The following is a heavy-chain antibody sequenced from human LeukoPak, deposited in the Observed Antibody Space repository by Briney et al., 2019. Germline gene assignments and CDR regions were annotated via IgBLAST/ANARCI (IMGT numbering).Heavy chain of an antibody. CDR3: ARAYCSGGSCYSDY. Sequence: SETLSLTCAVYGGSFSGYYWSWIRQPPGKGLEWIGRIYTSGSTNYNPSLKSRVTMSVDTSKNQFSLKLSSVTAADTAVYYCARAYCSGGSCYSDYWGQGTLVTVSS. D-gene: IGHD2-15*01. CDR2: IYTSGST. V-gene: IGHV4-59*10. CDR1: GGSFSGYY. J-gene: IGHJ4*02.